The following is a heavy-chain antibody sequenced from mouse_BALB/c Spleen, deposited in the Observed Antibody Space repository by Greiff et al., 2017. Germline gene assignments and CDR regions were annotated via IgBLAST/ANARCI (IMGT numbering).Heavy chain of an antibody. V-gene: IGHV5-6-5*01. CDR3: AREGDDGYSFAY. CDR2: ISSGGST. Sequence: EVKVEESGGGLVKPGGSLKLSCAASGFTFSSYAMSWVRQTPEKRLEWVASISSGGSTYYPDSVKGRFTISRDNARNILYLQMSSLRSEDTAMYYCAREGDDGYSFAYWGQGTLVTVSA. J-gene: IGHJ3*01. D-gene: IGHD2-3*01. CDR1: GFTFSSYA.